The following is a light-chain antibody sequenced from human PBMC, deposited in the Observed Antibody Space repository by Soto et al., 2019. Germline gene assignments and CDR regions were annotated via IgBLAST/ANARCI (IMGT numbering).Light chain of an antibody. Sequence: EIVLTQSPGTLSLSPGERATLSCRASQTFSSNSLAWYQQKPGQAPRLLIYGASSRATGIPDRFSGSGSGTDFTLTISRLEPEDVAVYYCQQYGTSLLTFGQGTRLEIK. CDR3: QQYGTSLLT. J-gene: IGKJ5*01. CDR2: GAS. CDR1: QTFSSNS. V-gene: IGKV3-20*01.